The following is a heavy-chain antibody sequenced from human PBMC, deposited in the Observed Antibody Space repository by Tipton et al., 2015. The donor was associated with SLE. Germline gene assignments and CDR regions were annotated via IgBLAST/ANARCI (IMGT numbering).Heavy chain of an antibody. CDR3: GSGYCSTTSCYYNYGLDV. CDR1: GDSISSGGYY. V-gene: IGHV4-31*03. CDR2: IYRSGST. Sequence: TLSLTCTVSGDSISSGGYYWSWIRQHPGKGPEWIGYIYRSGSTFYNPSLKSRVIISVDTSKNQFSLNLRSVTAADTAVYYCGSGYCSTTSCYYNYGLDVWGQGTTVTVSS. D-gene: IGHD2-2*01. J-gene: IGHJ6*02.